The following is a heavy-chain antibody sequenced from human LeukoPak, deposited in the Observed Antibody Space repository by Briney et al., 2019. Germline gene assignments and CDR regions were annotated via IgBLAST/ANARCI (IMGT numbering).Heavy chain of an antibody. CDR3: ARSLRYGDYMGD. CDR1: GYTFTGYY. CDR2: INPNSGGT. D-gene: IGHD4-17*01. J-gene: IGHJ4*02. Sequence: ASVKVSCKASGYTFTGYYIHWVRRAPGQGLEWMGWINPNSGGTNYAQNFQGRVTMSRDTSINTAYMELSRLTSDNTAVYYCARSLRYGDYMGDWGQGTLVTVSS. V-gene: IGHV1-2*02.